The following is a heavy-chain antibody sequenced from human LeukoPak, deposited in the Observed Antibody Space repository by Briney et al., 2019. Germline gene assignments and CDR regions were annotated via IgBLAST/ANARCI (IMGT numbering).Heavy chain of an antibody. V-gene: IGHV3-21*01. CDR2: ISSSSSYI. CDR1: GFAFSSYS. CDR3: ARGLPDYVWGSYRHDAFDI. J-gene: IGHJ3*02. Sequence: RGSLRLSCAASGFAFSSYSMNWVRQAPGKGLEWVSSISSSSSYIYYADSVKGRFTISRDNAKNSLYLQMNSLRAEDTAVYYCARGLPDYVWGSYRHDAFDIWGQGTMVTVSS. D-gene: IGHD3-16*02.